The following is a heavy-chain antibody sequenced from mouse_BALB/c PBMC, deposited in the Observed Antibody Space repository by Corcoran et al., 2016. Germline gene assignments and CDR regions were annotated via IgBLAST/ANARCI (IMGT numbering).Heavy chain of an antibody. D-gene: IGHD3-1*01. V-gene: IGHV1S136*01. CDR3: ASPAEWYFDV. CDR1: GSTFTSYV. CDR2: SNPYTDGT. Sequence: EVQLQESGPELVKPAASVKMTCNASGSTFTSYVLHWVRQKPGQGLEWMGYSNPYTDGTKYNETFKGKTTLTSDKSSSTAYMELISLTSEDSAVYYCASPAEWYFDVWGAGTTVTVSS. J-gene: IGHJ1*01.